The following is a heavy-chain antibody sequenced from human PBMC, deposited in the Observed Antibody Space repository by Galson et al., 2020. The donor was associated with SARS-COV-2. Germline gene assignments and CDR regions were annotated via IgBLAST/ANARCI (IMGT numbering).Heavy chain of an antibody. J-gene: IGHJ6*03. Sequence: SVKVSCKTSGGSFSNYAITWVRQAPEQGLEWMGGITPIFGAGNYAQNFQDRVTITADKSTSTVYMELSSLRSEDTAVYYCARGGIMSTNGVNYYYYMDVWGKGTTVTVSS. D-gene: IGHD1-1*01. V-gene: IGHV1-69*06. CDR1: GGSFSNYA. CDR3: ARGGIMSTNGVNYYYYMDV. CDR2: ITPIFGAG.